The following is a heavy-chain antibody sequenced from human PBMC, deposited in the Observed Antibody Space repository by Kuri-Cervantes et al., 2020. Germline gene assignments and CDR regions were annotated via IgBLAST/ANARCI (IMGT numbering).Heavy chain of an antibody. J-gene: IGHJ4*02. Sequence: GESLKISCAASGFTFSSYAMHWARQAPGKGLEWVAVISYDGSNKYYADSVKGRFTISRDNSKNTLFLQMISLRVEDTAVYYCAVIPSAGPFVYWGQGTLVTVSS. V-gene: IGHV3-30-3*01. D-gene: IGHD6-19*01. CDR1: GFTFSSYA. CDR2: ISYDGSNK. CDR3: AVIPSAGPFVY.